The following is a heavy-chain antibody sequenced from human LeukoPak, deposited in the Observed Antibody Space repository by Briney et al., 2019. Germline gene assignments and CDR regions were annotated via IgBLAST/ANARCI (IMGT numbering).Heavy chain of an antibody. CDR2: INPNSGGT. V-gene: IGHV1-2*02. D-gene: IGHD5-18*01. J-gene: IGHJ4*02. Sequence: GASVKVSCKASGYTFSGYYMHWVRQAPGQGLEWMGWINPNSGGTNYAQKFQGRVTVTRDTSISTAYMELSRLRSDDTAVYYCARATWGYSYGYFDYWGQGTLVTVSS. CDR3: ARATWGYSYGYFDY. CDR1: GYTFSGYY.